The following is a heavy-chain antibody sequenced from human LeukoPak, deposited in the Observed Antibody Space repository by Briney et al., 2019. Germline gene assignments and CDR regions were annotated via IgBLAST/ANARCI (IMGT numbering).Heavy chain of an antibody. CDR2: INPSGGGT. CDR3: ARDWKGNQWEVGLVIGL. V-gene: IGHV1-46*01. Sequence: ASVKVSCKASGYTFTNYYIHWVRQAPGQGLEWMGIINPSGGGTSCAQKFQGRVTITRDTSTSTVYMELSSLRSEDTAVYYCARDWKGNQWEVGLVIGLWGRGTLVTVSS. J-gene: IGHJ2*01. D-gene: IGHD1-26*01. CDR1: GYTFTNYY.